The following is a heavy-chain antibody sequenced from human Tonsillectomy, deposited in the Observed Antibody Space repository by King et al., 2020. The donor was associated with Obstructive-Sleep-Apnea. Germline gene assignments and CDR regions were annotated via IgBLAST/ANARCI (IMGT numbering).Heavy chain of an antibody. Sequence: EVQLVESGGGLVQPGRSLRLSCATSGFTFDDYAMHWVRQVPGKGLEWVSSISWNSGIIGYADSVKGRFTISRDNAKNSLFLQMNSLRAEDTALYYCAKSYVWGTYRPFDYWGQGTLVTVSS. CDR2: ISWNSGII. CDR1: GFTFDDYA. J-gene: IGHJ4*02. CDR3: AKSYVWGTYRPFDY. D-gene: IGHD3-16*02. V-gene: IGHV3-9*01.